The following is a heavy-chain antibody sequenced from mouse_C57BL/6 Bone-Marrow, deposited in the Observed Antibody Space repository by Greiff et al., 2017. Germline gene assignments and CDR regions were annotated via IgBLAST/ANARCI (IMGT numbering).Heavy chain of an antibody. V-gene: IGHV5-4*01. D-gene: IGHD1-1*01. J-gene: IGHJ2*01. CDR3: ARDGYGSSPDY. Sequence: EVKLQESGGGLVKPGGSLKLSCAASGFTFSSYAMSWVRQTPEKRLEWVATISDGGSYTYYPDNVKGRFTISRDNAKNNLYLQMSHLKSEDTAMYYCARDGYGSSPDYWGQGTTLTVSS. CDR2: ISDGGSYT. CDR1: GFTFSSYA.